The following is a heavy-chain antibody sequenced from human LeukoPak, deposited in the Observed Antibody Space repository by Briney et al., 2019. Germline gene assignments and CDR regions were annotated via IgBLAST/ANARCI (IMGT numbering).Heavy chain of an antibody. D-gene: IGHD2-15*01. V-gene: IGHV4-34*01. CDR1: GGSFSGYY. CDR2: INHSGST. J-gene: IGHJ5*02. CDR3: ARGYCSGGSCYPQFDP. Sequence: SSETLSLTCAVYGGSFSGYYWTWIRQPPGKGLEWIGEINHSGSTNYNPSLESRVTISVDTSKNQFSLNLTSVTAADTAVYYCARGYCSGGSCYPQFDPWGQGTLVTVSS.